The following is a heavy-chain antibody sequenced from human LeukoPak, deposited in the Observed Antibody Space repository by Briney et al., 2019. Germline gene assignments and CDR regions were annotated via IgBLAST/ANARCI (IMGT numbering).Heavy chain of an antibody. CDR1: GFTLTDYA. Sequence: GGSLRLSCAASGFTLTDYAMSWVRQAPGKGLEWVSYIINSGGTVYYTDSVQGRFTISRDNARNSLFLQMNSLRDEDTAVYYCARVGRGVYGMDVWGQGTTVTVSS. CDR3: ARVGRGVYGMDV. CDR2: IINSGGTV. J-gene: IGHJ6*02. D-gene: IGHD3-10*01. V-gene: IGHV3-48*02.